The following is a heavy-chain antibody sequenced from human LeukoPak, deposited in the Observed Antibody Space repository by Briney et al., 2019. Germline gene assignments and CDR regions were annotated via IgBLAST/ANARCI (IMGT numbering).Heavy chain of an antibody. CDR2: IDYSGRT. V-gene: IGHV4-59*12. Sequence: SETLSLTCTVSGGSTNYYYWSWIRQPPGKGLEWIGYIDYSGRTKYNPSLKSRVTISVDTSKNQFSLKLSSVTAADTAVYYCARGYYDSSGYQPVYYFDYWGQGTLVTVSS. CDR1: GGSTNYYY. CDR3: ARGYYDSSGYQPVYYFDY. D-gene: IGHD3-22*01. J-gene: IGHJ4*02.